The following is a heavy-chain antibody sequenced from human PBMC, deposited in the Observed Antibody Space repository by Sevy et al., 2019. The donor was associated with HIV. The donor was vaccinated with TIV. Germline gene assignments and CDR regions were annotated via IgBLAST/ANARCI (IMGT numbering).Heavy chain of an antibody. CDR1: GFTVNSNY. V-gene: IGHV3-66*01. D-gene: IGHD5-18*01. CDR2: IHSDDTT. Sequence: GGSLRLSCAASGFTVNSNYMTWVRQAPGKGLEGVSVIHSDDTTYHADSVKDRFTISRDNFKNTLYLHMSSLSAEDTADYYCARGKSGYGYALNYWGQGTLVTVSS. J-gene: IGHJ4*02. CDR3: ARGKSGYGYALNY.